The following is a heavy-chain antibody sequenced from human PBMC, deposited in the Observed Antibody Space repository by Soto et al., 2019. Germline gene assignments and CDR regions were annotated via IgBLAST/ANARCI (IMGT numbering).Heavy chain of an antibody. V-gene: IGHV3-66*01. CDR1: GFTVSSKY. CDR2: IQSGGPT. Sequence: SGGSLRLSCAASGFTVSSKYMSWVRQAPGKGLEWVSLIQSGGPTYYADSVKGRFTISRDTSENTLHLQMDSLRAEDTAVYYCARDDVLCDGGRCYGVPLDVWGKRTTVTVSS. D-gene: IGHD2-15*01. CDR3: ARDDVLCDGGRCYGVPLDV. J-gene: IGHJ6*04.